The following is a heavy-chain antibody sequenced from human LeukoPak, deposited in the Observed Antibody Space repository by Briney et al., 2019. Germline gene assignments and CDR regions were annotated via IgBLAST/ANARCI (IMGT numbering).Heavy chain of an antibody. J-gene: IGHJ4*02. CDR3: AKDDSRTLDHFDY. CDR1: GFTFKNCA. V-gene: IGHV3-23*01. D-gene: IGHD3-22*01. Sequence: GGSLRLSCVASGFTFKNCAMSWVRQAPGEGLEWVSGINYSGGHKYYADSVKGRFTISRDSSKNPLSLQMNSLTTEDTAVYYCAKDDSRTLDHFDYWGQGALVTVSS. CDR2: INYSGGHK.